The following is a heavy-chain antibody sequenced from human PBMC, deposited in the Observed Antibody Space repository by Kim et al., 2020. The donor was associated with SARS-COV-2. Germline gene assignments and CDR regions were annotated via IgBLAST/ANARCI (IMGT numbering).Heavy chain of an antibody. D-gene: IGHD1-7*01. CDR1: GGSISSGDYY. J-gene: IGHJ6*02. CDR3: ARDIARENLELQGVGV. Sequence: SETLSLTCTVSGGSISSGDYYWSWIRQPPGKGLEWIGYIYYSGSTYYNPSLKSRVTISVDTSKNQFSLKLNSVTAADTAVYYCARDIARENLELQGVGVWGQGTTVTVSS. CDR2: IYYSGST. V-gene: IGHV4-30-4*01.